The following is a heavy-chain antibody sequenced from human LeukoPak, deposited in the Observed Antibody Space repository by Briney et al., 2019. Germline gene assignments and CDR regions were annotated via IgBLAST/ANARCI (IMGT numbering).Heavy chain of an antibody. CDR3: ARHADDYNPFDY. CDR1: GGSISTYY. CDR2: IYFTGST. Sequence: SETLSLTCTVSGGSISTYYWSWIRQPPGKGLEWIGYIYFTGSTKYNPSLTSRFSISVDTSKNQFSLRLTSVTAADTAVYYCARHADDYNPFDYWGQGTLVTVSS. J-gene: IGHJ4*02. V-gene: IGHV4-59*08. D-gene: IGHD5-24*01.